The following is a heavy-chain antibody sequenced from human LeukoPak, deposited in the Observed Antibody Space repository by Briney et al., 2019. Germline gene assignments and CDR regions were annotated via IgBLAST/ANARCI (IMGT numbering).Heavy chain of an antibody. J-gene: IGHJ5*02. V-gene: IGHV4-39*01. CDR3: AKGAGPPWFDP. D-gene: IGHD6-19*01. Sequence: SETLFLTCTVSGGSISSSSYYWGWIRQPPGKGLEWIGSIYYSGSSYYNPSLKSRVTISVDTSRNQFSMNLNSVTAADTAVYYCAKGAGPPWFDPWGQGTLVTVSS. CDR2: IYYSGSS. CDR1: GGSISSSSYY.